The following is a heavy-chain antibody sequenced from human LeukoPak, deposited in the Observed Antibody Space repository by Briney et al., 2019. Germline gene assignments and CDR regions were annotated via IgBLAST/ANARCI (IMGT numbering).Heavy chain of an antibody. V-gene: IGHV3-30*19. J-gene: IGHJ3*02. Sequence: PGGSLKLSCAASGFPFNSYAMHWVRQSPGKGLEWVAVIWYDGSKKYYADSVKGRFTISRDNSKNTLYLQMNSLRAEDTAVYYCARSHGGEMATIPDAFDIWGQGTMVTVSS. CDR1: GFPFNSYA. D-gene: IGHD5-24*01. CDR2: IWYDGSKK. CDR3: ARSHGGEMATIPDAFDI.